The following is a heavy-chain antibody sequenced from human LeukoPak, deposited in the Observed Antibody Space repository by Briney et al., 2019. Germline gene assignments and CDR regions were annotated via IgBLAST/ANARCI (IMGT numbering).Heavy chain of an antibody. J-gene: IGHJ5*02. Sequence: PGGSLRLSCAASGFTFSSYGMSWVRQAPGKGLEWVSHIVNGNTYYADAVKGRFTISRDNSKDTSYLQMNSLTAEDTALYYCVRVISMGWFDPWGQGTLVTVSS. D-gene: IGHD2-8*01. CDR1: GFTFSSYG. CDR3: VRVISMGWFDP. V-gene: IGHV3-23*01. CDR2: IVNGNT.